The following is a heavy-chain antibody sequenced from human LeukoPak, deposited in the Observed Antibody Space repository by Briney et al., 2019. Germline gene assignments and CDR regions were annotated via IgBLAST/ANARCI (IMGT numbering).Heavy chain of an antibody. V-gene: IGHV1-69*04. CDR2: IIPILGIA. CDR1: GGTFSSYA. Sequence: AASVKVSCKASGGTFSSYAISWVRQAPGQGLEWMGRIIPILGIANYAQKFQGRVTITADKSTSTAYMELSSLRSEDTAVYYCATDLGGGVFTPTFDYWGQGTLVTVSS. J-gene: IGHJ4*02. D-gene: IGHD3-16*01. CDR3: ATDLGGGVFTPTFDY.